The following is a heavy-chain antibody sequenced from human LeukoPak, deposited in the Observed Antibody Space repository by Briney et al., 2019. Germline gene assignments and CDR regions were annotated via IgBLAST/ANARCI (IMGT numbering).Heavy chain of an antibody. CDR2: ISIGSTYI. CDR3: VGSDTIGYTPREWDYWYFDL. J-gene: IGHJ2*01. Sequence: PGGTLRLSCAASGITFSRYSMNWVRQAPGKGLEWVSSISIGSTYIYYADSVKGRFTISGDNAKNSLYLQMNSLRAEDTAVYYCVGSDTIGYTPREWDYWYFDLWGRGTLVTVSS. V-gene: IGHV3-21*01. D-gene: IGHD3-16*02. CDR1: GITFSRYS.